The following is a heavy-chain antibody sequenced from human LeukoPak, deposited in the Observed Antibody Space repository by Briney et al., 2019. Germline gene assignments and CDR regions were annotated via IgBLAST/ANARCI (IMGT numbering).Heavy chain of an antibody. D-gene: IGHD4-17*01. CDR3: ARVVGFYGDYGGDAFDI. Sequence: SETLSLTCTVSGGSISSYYWSWIRQPPGKGLEWIGYIYYSGSTNYNPSLKSRVTISVDTSKNQFSLKLSSVTAADTAVYYCARVVGFYGDYGGDAFDIWGQGTMVTVSS. V-gene: IGHV4-59*12. CDR2: IYYSGST. CDR1: GGSISSYY. J-gene: IGHJ3*02.